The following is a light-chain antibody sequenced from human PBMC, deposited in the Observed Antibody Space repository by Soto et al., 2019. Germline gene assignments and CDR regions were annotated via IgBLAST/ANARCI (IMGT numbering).Light chain of an antibody. CDR3: QQSYSKWT. Sequence: DIQMTQSPSSLSASVGDRVTITCRAKESVSSYVNWYQQKPGKAPKLLIYAASSLQSGVPARFSGTGSVTDFTLTISGLQPEDFATYYCQQSYSKWTFGQGTKVEIK. CDR1: ESVSSY. J-gene: IGKJ1*01. CDR2: AAS. V-gene: IGKV1-39*01.